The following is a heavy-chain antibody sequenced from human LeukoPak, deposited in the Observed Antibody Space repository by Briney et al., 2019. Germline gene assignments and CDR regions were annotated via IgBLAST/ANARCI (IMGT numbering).Heavy chain of an antibody. CDR2: IYPGDSDT. CDR1: GYSFTSYW. Sequence: GESLKISCKGSGYSFTSYWIGWVRQMPGKGLEWMGIIYPGDSDTRYSPSFQGQVTISADKSISTAYLQWSSLKASDTAMYYCARHLRGYSGYDLGLSYYYGMDVWGQGTTVTVSS. CDR3: ARHLRGYSGYDLGLSYYYGMDV. D-gene: IGHD5-12*01. V-gene: IGHV5-51*01. J-gene: IGHJ6*02.